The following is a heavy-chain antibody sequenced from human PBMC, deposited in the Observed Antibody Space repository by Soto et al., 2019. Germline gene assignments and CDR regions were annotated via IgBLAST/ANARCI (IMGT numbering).Heavy chain of an antibody. J-gene: IGHJ1*01. Sequence: PGESLKISCKASGYSFSTYWIGWVRQMPGKGLEWMGMIYPGDSDTRYSPSLQGQVSISADKSISTAYLEWSSLKASDTAMYYCVRQGSAEYFQYWGQGTLVTVSS. CDR3: VRQGSAEYFQY. CDR2: IYPGDSDT. V-gene: IGHV5-51*01. CDR1: GYSFSTYW.